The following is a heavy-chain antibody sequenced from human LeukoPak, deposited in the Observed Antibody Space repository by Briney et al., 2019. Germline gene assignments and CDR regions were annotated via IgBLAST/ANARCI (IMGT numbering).Heavy chain of an antibody. CDR1: GFTVSSNY. D-gene: IGHD2-2*01. CDR2: IYSGGST. CDR3: ASAAMGAVDY. Sequence: GGSLMLSCAASGFTVSSNYMSWVRQAPGKGLEWVSVIYSGGSTYYADSVQGRFTISRDNSKNTLYLQMNSMRAEDTAVYYCASAAMGAVDYWGQGNLVTVSS. J-gene: IGHJ4*02. V-gene: IGHV3-53*01.